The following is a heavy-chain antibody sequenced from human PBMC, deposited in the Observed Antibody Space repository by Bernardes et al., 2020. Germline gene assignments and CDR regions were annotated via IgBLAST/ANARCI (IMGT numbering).Heavy chain of an antibody. CDR3: AREDIVVVPAFDY. CDR2: INSDGSST. Sequence: SLIRSCAASGFTFSSYWMHWVRQAPGQGLVWVSRINSDGSSTSYADSVKGRFTISRDNAKNTLYLQMNSLRAEDTAVYYCAREDIVVVPAFDYWGQGTLVTVSS. D-gene: IGHD2-2*01. J-gene: IGHJ4*02. V-gene: IGHV3-74*01. CDR1: GFTFSSYW.